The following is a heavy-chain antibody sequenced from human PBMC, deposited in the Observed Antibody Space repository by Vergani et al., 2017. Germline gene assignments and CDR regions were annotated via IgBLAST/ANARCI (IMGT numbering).Heavy chain of an antibody. CDR2: VYNSGST. CDR1: GGSISSSNW. V-gene: IGHV4-4*03. J-gene: IGHJ3*02. CDR3: ARGGDGYHRDAFDI. D-gene: IGHD5-24*01. Sequence: QVQLQESGPGLVKPPGTLSLTCAVSGGSISSSNWWSWVRQPPGGGVEWIGEVYNSGSTNYNPSLKSRVTISVDKSKNQFSLMLSSVTAADTAVDYCARGGDGYHRDAFDIWGQGTMVTVSS.